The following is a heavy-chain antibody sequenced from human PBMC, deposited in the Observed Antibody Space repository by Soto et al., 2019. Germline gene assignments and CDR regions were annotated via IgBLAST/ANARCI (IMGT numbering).Heavy chain of an antibody. J-gene: IGHJ5*02. D-gene: IGHD1-26*01. CDR3: ASELFRWEPPANWFDA. V-gene: IGHV4-4*02. CDR2: FYHSRST. CDR1: GGSISSSNW. Sequence: PSETLSLTCAVSGGSISSSNWWSWVRHPPRKGLEGIGGFYHSRSTNYNPSLKSRVTILVDKTKKHLSFMMRTVTAAAAAAVYCASELFRWEPPANWFDAWGQGTLVTVSS.